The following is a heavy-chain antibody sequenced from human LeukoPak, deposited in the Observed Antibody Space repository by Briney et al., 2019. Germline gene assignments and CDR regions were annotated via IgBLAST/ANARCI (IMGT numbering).Heavy chain of an antibody. D-gene: IGHD2-15*01. CDR2: IYTSGST. CDR1: GVSISSGSYY. J-gene: IGHJ4*02. V-gene: IGHV4-61*02. Sequence: PSETLSLTCSVSGVSISSGSYYWSWIRQPAGIGLEWIARIYTSGSTNYNPSPNSRVTISVDRSKNQFSLKLSSVTAADTAVYYCARGPSRCSSSSCSLDYWGQGTLVTVSS. CDR3: ARGPSRCSSSSCSLDY.